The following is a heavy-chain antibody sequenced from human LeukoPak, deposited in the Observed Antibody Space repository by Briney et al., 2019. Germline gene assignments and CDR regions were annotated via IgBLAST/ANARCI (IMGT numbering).Heavy chain of an antibody. CDR2: MHYSGGT. Sequence: SETLSLTCTVSGASISSYYWNWIRQPPGKGLEWIGYMHYSGGTNYNPSLKSRVTISVDTSKHQFSLKLNSVTSADTAVYYCARDTRYYDNSGYYYFDYWGRGTLVTVSS. J-gene: IGHJ4*02. CDR3: ARDTRYYDNSGYYYFDY. V-gene: IGHV4-59*01. D-gene: IGHD3-22*01. CDR1: GASISSYY.